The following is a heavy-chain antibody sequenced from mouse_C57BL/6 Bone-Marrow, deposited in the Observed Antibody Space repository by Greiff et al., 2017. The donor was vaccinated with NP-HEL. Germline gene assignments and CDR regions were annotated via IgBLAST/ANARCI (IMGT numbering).Heavy chain of an antibody. CDR1: GFTFSDFY. CDR3: ARAYYDFDYYAMDY. D-gene: IGHD2-4*01. J-gene: IGHJ4*01. CDR2: SRNKANDYTT. Sequence: EVKLVESGGGLVQSGRSLRLSCATSGFTFSDFYMEWVRQAPGKGLEWIAASRNKANDYTTEYSASVKGRFIVSRDTSQSILYLQMNALRAEDTAIYYCARAYYDFDYYAMDYGGQGTSVTVSS. V-gene: IGHV7-1*01.